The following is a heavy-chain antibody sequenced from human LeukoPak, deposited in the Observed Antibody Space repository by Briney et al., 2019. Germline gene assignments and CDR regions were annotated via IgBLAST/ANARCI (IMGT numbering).Heavy chain of an antibody. V-gene: IGHV3-7*01. J-gene: IGHJ4*02. D-gene: IGHD7-27*01. CDR2: IKQDGSEK. CDR3: AGRLLLPGLNWGVDY. CDR1: GFTFSSYW. Sequence: PGGSLRLSCAASGFTFSSYWMSWVRQAPGKGLERVANIKQDGSEKYYVDSVKGRFTISRDNAKNSLYLQMNSLRAEDTAVYYCAGRLLLPGLNWGVDYWGQGTLVTVSS.